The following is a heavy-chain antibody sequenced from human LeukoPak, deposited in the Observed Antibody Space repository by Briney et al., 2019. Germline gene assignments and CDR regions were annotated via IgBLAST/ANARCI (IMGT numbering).Heavy chain of an antibody. Sequence: SVKVSCKASGFTFTSSAMQWVRQARGQRLEWIGWIVVGSGNTNYAQKFQERVTITRDMSTSTAYMELSSLRSEDTAVYYCARGRNYCSGGSCYWNYYYYYMDVWGKGTTVTVSS. J-gene: IGHJ6*03. V-gene: IGHV1-58*02. CDR3: ARGRNYCSGGSCYWNYYYYYMDV. CDR2: IVVGSGNT. CDR1: GFTFTSSA. D-gene: IGHD2-15*01.